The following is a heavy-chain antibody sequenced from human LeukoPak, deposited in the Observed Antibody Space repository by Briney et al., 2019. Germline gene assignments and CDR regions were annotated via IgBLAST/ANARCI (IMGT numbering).Heavy chain of an antibody. CDR1: AFTFSNYW. Sequence: GGSLRLSCAASAFTFSNYWMHWVRQAPGKGLVWVSRINTDGSDTSYAGSVKGRFTISRDNAKNTLYLQMNSLRAEDTAVYYCARDGLTPYCSSTSCSSDAFDIWGQGTMVTVSS. D-gene: IGHD2-2*01. CDR3: ARDGLTPYCSSTSCSSDAFDI. J-gene: IGHJ3*02. CDR2: INTDGSDT. V-gene: IGHV3-74*01.